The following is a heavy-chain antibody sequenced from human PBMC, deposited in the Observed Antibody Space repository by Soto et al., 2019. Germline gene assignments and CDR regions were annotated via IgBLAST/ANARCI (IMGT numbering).Heavy chain of an antibody. J-gene: IGHJ6*02. CDR3: TDGMAI. CDR1: GFSFSHAW. Sequence: GGSLRLSCEASGFSFSHAWMDWVRQAPGKGLEWVGRIRSKADGGTTGFTAPVEGRFTISRDDSKNMLYLQMDSLKTEDTAVYYCTDGMAIWGQGTTVTAP. V-gene: IGHV3-15*07. CDR2: IRSKADGGTT.